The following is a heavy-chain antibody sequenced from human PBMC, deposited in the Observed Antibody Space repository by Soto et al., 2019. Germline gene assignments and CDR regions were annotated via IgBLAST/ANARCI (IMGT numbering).Heavy chain of an antibody. D-gene: IGHD3-10*01. Sequence: ASETLSLTCTVSGGSISSYYWSWIRQPPGKGLEWIGYIYSSGSTNYHPSLKSRVTISVDTSKNQFSLKLSSVTAANTAVYYCASRVPMVRRGDYYFMDVWRKGSTVTVSS. CDR3: ASRVPMVRRGDYYFMDV. CDR2: IYSSGST. V-gene: IGHV4-59*08. J-gene: IGHJ6*03. CDR1: GGSISSYY.